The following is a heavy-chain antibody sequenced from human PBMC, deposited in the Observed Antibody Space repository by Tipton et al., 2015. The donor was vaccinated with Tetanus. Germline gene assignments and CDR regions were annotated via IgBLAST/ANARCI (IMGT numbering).Heavy chain of an antibody. V-gene: IGHV4-31*03. CDR2: IYYSART. CDR3: ARGGLCVGPACAGISPLLDV. Sequence: TLSLTCTVSGASINAGGYLWTWVRQHPTQGLEWIGNIYYSARTSYAPSLESRVSISVDTSKNQCSLSLSSVTAADTAVHYCARGGLCVGPACAGISPLLDVWGRGTLVTVSS. CDR1: GASINAGGYL. D-gene: IGHD2-15*01. J-gene: IGHJ2*01.